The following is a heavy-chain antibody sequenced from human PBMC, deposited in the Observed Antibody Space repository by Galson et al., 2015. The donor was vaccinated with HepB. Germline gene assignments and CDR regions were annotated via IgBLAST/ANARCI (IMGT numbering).Heavy chain of an antibody. CDR2: ISGSGGST. D-gene: IGHD6-13*01. CDR1: RFTFSNYV. V-gene: IGHV3-23*01. J-gene: IGHJ4*02. Sequence: SLRLSCAASRFTFSNYVMSWVRQAPGKGLEWVSSISGSGGSTYYAGSVKGRFTISRDNSKNTLYLQMNSLRAEDTAVYYCAKNSGSSWFVPYHFDSWGQGTLVTVSS. CDR3: AKNSGSSWFVPYHFDS.